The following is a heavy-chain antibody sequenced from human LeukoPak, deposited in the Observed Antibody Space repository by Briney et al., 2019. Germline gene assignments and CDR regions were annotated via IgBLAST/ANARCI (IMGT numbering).Heavy chain of an antibody. CDR2: ISYDGGNK. V-gene: IGHV3-30-3*01. Sequence: GGSLRLSCAASGFTFSSYAMHWVRQAPGKGLEWVAVISYDGGNKYYADSVKGRFTISRDNSKNTLYLQMNSLRAEDTAVYYCARDWGGSSTSPRFDYWGQGTLVTVSS. CDR1: GFTFSSYA. CDR3: ARDWGGSSTSPRFDY. D-gene: IGHD2-2*01. J-gene: IGHJ4*02.